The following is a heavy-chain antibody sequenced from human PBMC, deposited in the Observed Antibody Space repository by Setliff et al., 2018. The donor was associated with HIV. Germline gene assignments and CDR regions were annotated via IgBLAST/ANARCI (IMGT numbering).Heavy chain of an antibody. Sequence: GGSLRLSCAASGFTFSSYGMHWVRQAPGKGLEWVAVIWYDGSNKYYADSVKGRFTISRDNSKNTLYLQMNSLRAEDTAVYYCAKGPVTDSEVYFDYWGQGTLVTVSS. CDR1: GFTFSSYG. D-gene: IGHD4-4*01. CDR2: IWYDGSNK. V-gene: IGHV3-33*06. CDR3: AKGPVTDSEVYFDY. J-gene: IGHJ4*02.